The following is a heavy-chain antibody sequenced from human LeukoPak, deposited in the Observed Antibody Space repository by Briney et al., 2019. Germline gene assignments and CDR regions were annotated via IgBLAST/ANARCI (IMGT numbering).Heavy chain of an antibody. CDR2: IRSKINGYAT. J-gene: IGHJ3*02. CDR1: GFSFSASS. CDR3: ASGGGVLAAFDI. V-gene: IGHV3-73*01. D-gene: IGHD2-8*02. Sequence: GGSLRLSCGASGFSFSASSMHWVRQAPGKGLEWVGRIRSKINGYATHFAASVDGRFTVSRDDSKNTMYLHMNSLKTEDTAVYYCASGGGVLAAFDIWGQGTMVFVSS.